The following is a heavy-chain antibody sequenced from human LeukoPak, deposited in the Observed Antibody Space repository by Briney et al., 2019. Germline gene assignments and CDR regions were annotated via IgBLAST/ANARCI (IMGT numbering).Heavy chain of an antibody. V-gene: IGHV4-59*08. Sequence: SETLSLTCTVSGGSLSSYYWSWIRQPPGKGLEWIGYIYYSGSTNYNPSLKSRVTISVDTSKNQFSLKLSSVTAADTAVYYSARLGLLVPPLYYYYGMDVWGQGTTVTVSS. D-gene: IGHD6-13*01. CDR3: ARLGLLVPPLYYYYGMDV. CDR2: IYYSGST. J-gene: IGHJ6*02. CDR1: GGSLSSYY.